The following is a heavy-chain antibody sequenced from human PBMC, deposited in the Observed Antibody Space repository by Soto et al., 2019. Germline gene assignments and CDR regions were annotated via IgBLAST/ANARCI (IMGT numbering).Heavy chain of an antibody. CDR2: IPYDGSNK. CDR3: TRGVGRITIFGVARVDAFDI. CDR1: GFTFSGYA. J-gene: IGHJ3*02. V-gene: IGHV3-30-3*01. Sequence: PGGSLRLSCAASGFTFSGYAMHWVRQAPGKGLEWVAVIPYDGSNKYYADSVKGRFTISRDNSKNTLYLQMNSLRAEDTAVYYCTRGVGRITIFGVARVDAFDIWGQGTMVTVSS. D-gene: IGHD3-3*01.